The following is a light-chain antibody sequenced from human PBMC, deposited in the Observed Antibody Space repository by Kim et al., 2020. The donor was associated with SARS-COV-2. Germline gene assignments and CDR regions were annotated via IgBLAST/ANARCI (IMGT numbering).Light chain of an antibody. Sequence: EIVLTQSPGTLSLSPGEGATLSCGASQCVSSTFLAWYQQKPGLAPRLLIYDISIRATGIPDRFSGSGSGTDFTLTISRLEPEDFAVYYCKEDGSSPWTFGQGSKLEI. CDR2: DIS. CDR3: KEDGSSPWT. V-gene: IGKV3D-20*01. CDR1: QCVSSTF. J-gene: IGKJ1*01.